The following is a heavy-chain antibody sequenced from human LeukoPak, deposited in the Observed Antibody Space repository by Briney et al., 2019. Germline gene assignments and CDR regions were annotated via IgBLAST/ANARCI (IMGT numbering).Heavy chain of an antibody. CDR1: GFTFSSYG. Sequence: GGSLRLSCAASGFTFSSYGMNWVRQAPGKGLEWVSAISGSDGTTYYADSVKGRFTISRDNSKSTLYLQMNSLRAEDTAVYYCAKPDCSYSDCYRPTYWGQGTLVTVSS. CDR3: AKPDCSYSDCYRPTY. D-gene: IGHD2-2*02. CDR2: ISGSDGTT. J-gene: IGHJ4*02. V-gene: IGHV3-23*01.